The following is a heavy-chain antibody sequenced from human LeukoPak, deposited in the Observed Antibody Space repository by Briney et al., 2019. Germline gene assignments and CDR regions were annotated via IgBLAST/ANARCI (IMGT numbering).Heavy chain of an antibody. Sequence: SETLSLTCTVSGGSISSYYWSWIRQPPGKGLEWIGYIYYSGSTNYNPSLKSRVTISVDTSKNQFSLKLSSVTAADTAVYYCARGGFYDSSGYPFDYWGQGTLVTVSS. CDR1: GGSISSYY. CDR2: IYYSGST. V-gene: IGHV4-59*01. CDR3: ARGGFYDSSGYPFDY. D-gene: IGHD3-22*01. J-gene: IGHJ4*02.